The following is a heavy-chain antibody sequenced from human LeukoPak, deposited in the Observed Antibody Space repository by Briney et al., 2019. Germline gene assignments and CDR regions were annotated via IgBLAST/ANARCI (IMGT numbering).Heavy chain of an antibody. J-gene: IGHJ4*02. CDR3: ARDRGGSSWYNYYDA. V-gene: IGHV4-4*07. D-gene: IGHD6-13*01. CDR2: IHFNGNT. CDR1: GDSISNNY. Sequence: PSETLSLTCTVSGDSISNNYWSWIRHPAGKGLESISRIHFNGNTDYNPSLKSRVTTSIDTPRNQFSLKLSSVTAADTAVFYCARDRGGSSWYNYYDAWGQGILVTVSS.